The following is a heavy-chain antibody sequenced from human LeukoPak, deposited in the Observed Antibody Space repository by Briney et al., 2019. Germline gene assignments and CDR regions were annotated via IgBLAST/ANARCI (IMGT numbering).Heavy chain of an antibody. J-gene: IGHJ4*02. CDR3: ARRYYYNLGSFPFDF. CDR1: GGPFNGYF. D-gene: IGHD3-10*01. V-gene: IGHV4-34*01. Sequence: PSETLSLTCAVSGGPFNGYFWSWIRQSSGKGLEWIGEIHNSGTTNYNPSLNSRVTISEDTSKNQFYLNLSSVTAADTAVYYCARRYYYNLGSFPFDFWGQGTLVTVSS. CDR2: IHNSGTT.